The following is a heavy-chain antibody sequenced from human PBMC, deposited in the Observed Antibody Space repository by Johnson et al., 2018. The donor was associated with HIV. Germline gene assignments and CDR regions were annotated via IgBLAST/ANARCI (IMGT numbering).Heavy chain of an antibody. CDR2: ISYDGSNK. D-gene: IGHD5/OR15-5a*01. CDR3: ARDNLRAFDI. Sequence: QVQLVESGGGVVQPGRSLRLSCAASGFTFSSYAMHWVRQAPGKGLAWVAVISYDGSNKYYADSVKGRFTISKDNSKNTLDLQMNSLRAEDTAVYYCARDNLRAFDIWGQGTMVTVSS. J-gene: IGHJ3*02. CDR1: GFTFSSYA. V-gene: IGHV3-30*04.